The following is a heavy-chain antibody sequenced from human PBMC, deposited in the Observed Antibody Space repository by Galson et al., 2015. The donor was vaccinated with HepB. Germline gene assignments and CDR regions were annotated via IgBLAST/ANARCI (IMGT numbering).Heavy chain of an antibody. V-gene: IGHV3-7*01. D-gene: IGHD1-14*01. J-gene: IGHJ3*02. CDR2: IKQDGSEK. CDR3: AKPQMQDRDAFDI. CDR1: GFTFSSYW. Sequence: SLRLSCAASGFTFSSYWMSWVRQAPGKGLEWVANIKQDGSEKYYVDSVKGRFTISRDNAKNSLYLQMNSLRAEDTAVYYCAKPQMQDRDAFDIWGQGTMVTVSS.